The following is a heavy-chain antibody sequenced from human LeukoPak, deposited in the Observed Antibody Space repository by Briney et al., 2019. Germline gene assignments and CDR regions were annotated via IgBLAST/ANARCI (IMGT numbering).Heavy chain of an antibody. D-gene: IGHD6-6*01. CDR2: ISGSGGNT. J-gene: IGHJ4*02. CDR3: AKEIGEYSSSSLVY. Sequence: GGSLRLSCAASGFTFSSYAMIWVRQAPGKGLGWVSSISGSGGNTYYADSVEGRFTISRDNSKNTLFLQMSSLRDEDTAVYYCAKEIGEYSSSSLVYWGQGTLVTVSS. CDR1: GFTFSSYA. V-gene: IGHV3-23*01.